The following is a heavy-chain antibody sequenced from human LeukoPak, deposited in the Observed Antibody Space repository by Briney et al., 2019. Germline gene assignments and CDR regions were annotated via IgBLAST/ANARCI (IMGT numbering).Heavy chain of an antibody. J-gene: IGHJ4*02. V-gene: IGHV3-23*01. CDR1: GFTFSSYA. CDR3: AQAVGGYYYDSSGYYPGY. CDR2: ISGSGGST. D-gene: IGHD3-22*01. Sequence: GGSLRLSCAASGFTFSSYAMGWVRQAPGKGLEWVSAISGSGGSTYYADSVKGRFTISRDNSKNTLYLQMNSLRAEDTAVYYCAQAVGGYYYDSSGYYPGYWGQGTLVTVSS.